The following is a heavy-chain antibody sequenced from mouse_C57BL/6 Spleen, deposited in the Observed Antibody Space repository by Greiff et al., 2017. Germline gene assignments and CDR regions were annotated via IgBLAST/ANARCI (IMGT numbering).Heavy chain of an antibody. CDR3: ARGYYYGSSYIDY. J-gene: IGHJ2*01. CDR2: IYPGDGDT. V-gene: IGHV1-82*01. CDR1: GYAFSSSW. Sequence: QVQLKQSGPELVKPGASVKISCKASGYAFSSSWMNWVKQRPGKGLEWIGRIYPGDGDTNYNGKFKGKATLTADKSSSTAYMQLSSLTSEDSAVYFCARGYYYGSSYIDYWGQGTTLTVSA. D-gene: IGHD1-1*01.